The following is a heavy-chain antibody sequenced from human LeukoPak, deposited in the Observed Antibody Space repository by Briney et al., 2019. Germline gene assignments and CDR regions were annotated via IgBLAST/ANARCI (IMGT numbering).Heavy chain of an antibody. CDR1: GYSITSGYH. D-gene: IGHD1-26*01. Sequence: SETLSLTCSVSGYSITSGYHWGWIRQPPGKGLEWIGTIHYSGSTYYSPSLKSRVTISVDASKNQFSLKLISVTAADTAVYYCARVVGATYYFDYWGQGTLVTVSS. V-gene: IGHV4-38-2*02. J-gene: IGHJ4*02. CDR2: IHYSGST. CDR3: ARVVGATYYFDY.